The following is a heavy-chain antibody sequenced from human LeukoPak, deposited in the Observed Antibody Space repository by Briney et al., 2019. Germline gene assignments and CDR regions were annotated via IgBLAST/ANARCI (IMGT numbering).Heavy chain of an antibody. D-gene: IGHD3-10*01. CDR2: ICQDGTVA. Sequence: RTGGSLRLSCAASGFTFSRYCMHWVRQAAGKGPVWLSRICQDGTVANYADSVKGRSTISRDNAKNTVFLQMNSLRVEDTAVYYCIRDFREADYWGQGSLVTVSS. V-gene: IGHV3-74*01. J-gene: IGHJ4*02. CDR1: GFTFSRYC. CDR3: IRDFREADY.